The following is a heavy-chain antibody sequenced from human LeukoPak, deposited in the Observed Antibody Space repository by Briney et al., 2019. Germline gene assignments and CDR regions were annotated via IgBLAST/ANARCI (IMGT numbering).Heavy chain of an antibody. CDR2: IYSGGST. D-gene: IGHD5-12*01. CDR3: ARGRYEFSAGMDV. Sequence: PGGSLRLSCAVSGFTLSSNLMHWVRQAPGKGLEWVSVIYSGGSTNYADSVRGRFTISRDNSENTLYLQINSLRAEDTAVYYCARGRYEFSAGMDVWGQGTTVTVSS. CDR1: GFTLSSNL. V-gene: IGHV3-53*01. J-gene: IGHJ6*02.